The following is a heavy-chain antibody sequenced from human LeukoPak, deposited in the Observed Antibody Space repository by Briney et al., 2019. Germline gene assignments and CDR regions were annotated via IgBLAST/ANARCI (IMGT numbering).Heavy chain of an antibody. J-gene: IGHJ4*02. D-gene: IGHD2-15*01. V-gene: IGHV4-59*01. CDR1: GGSISSYY. Sequence: SETLSLTCTVSGGSISSYYWSWIRQPPGKGLEWIGYIYYSGSTNYNPSLKSRVTISVDTSKNQFSLKLSSVTAADTAVYYRARAADCSGGSCRKPFDYWGQGTLVTVSS. CDR3: ARAADCSGGSCRKPFDY. CDR2: IYYSGST.